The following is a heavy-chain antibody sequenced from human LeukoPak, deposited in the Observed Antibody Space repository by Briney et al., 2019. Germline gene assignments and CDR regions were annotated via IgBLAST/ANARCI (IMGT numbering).Heavy chain of an antibody. CDR2: ISHSGST. J-gene: IGHJ6*03. CDR3: ARGRRIQPYYYYYMDV. Sequence: PSETLSLTCAVYGGSFSGYYWSWIRQPPGKGLEWIGEISHSGSTNYNPSLKSRVTISVDTSKNQFSLKLSSVTAADTAVYYCARGRRIQPYYYYYMDVWGKGTTVTVSS. V-gene: IGHV4-34*01. D-gene: IGHD5-18*01. CDR1: GGSFSGYY.